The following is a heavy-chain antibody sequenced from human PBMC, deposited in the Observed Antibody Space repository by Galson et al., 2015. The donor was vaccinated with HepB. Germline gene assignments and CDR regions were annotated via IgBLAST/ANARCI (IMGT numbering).Heavy chain of an antibody. CDR1: GYTFASYA. J-gene: IGHJ4*02. V-gene: IGHV1-3*01. D-gene: IGHD3-10*01. CDR2: INAGNGNT. CDR3: ARDRDKNPYYYGSGRLDY. Sequence: SVKVSCKASGYTFASYAMHWVRQAPGQGLEWMGWINAGNGNTKYSQKFQGRVTITRDTSASTAYMELSSLRSEDTAVYDCARDRDKNPYYYGSGRLDYWGQGTLVTVSS.